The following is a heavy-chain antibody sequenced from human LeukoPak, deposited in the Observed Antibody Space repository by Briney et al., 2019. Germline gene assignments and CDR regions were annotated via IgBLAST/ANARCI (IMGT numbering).Heavy chain of an antibody. D-gene: IGHD5-18*01. CDR1: GGSISSYY. V-gene: IGHV4-59*01. Sequence: PSETLSLTSTVSGGSISSYYWSWIRQPPGKGLEWIGYIYYSGSTSYNPSLKSRVTISIDTSKRQFSLKLSSVTAADTAVYYCARGYFGLDYWGQGTLVTVSS. J-gene: IGHJ4*02. CDR2: IYYSGST. CDR3: ARGYFGLDY.